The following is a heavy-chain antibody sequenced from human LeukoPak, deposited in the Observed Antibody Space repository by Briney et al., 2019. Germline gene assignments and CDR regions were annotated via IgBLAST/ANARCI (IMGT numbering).Heavy chain of an antibody. CDR2: TYYRSKWYN. Sequence: SQTLSLTCAISGDSVSSNSAAWNWIRQSPSRGLEWLGRTYYRSKWYNDYAVSVKSRITINPDTSKNQFSLQLNSVTPEDTAVYYCAREGYYYDSSGYYYAPVVDYWGQGTLVTVSS. D-gene: IGHD3-22*01. CDR3: AREGYYYDSSGYYYAPVVDY. J-gene: IGHJ4*02. CDR1: GDSVSSNSAA. V-gene: IGHV6-1*01.